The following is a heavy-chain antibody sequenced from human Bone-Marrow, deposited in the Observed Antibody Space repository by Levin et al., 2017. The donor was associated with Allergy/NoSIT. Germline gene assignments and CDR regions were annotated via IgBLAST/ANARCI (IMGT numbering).Heavy chain of an antibody. CDR1: GLTFSTAW. CDR2: IQTQNEGGTT. CDR3: TTGPPYDF. J-gene: IGHJ4*02. V-gene: IGHV3-15*01. Sequence: GGSLRLSCAASGLTFSTAWMSWVRQAPGKGLEWIGLIQTQNEGGTTDYAAPVKGRFIISRDDSKQTLNLQMNSLTTEDTAVYYCTTGPPYDFWGQGTLVTVSS.